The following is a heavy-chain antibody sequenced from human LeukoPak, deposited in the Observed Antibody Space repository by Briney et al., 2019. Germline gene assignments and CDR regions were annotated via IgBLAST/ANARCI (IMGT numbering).Heavy chain of an antibody. CDR1: GYTFTSYG. J-gene: IGHJ6*03. V-gene: IGHV1-18*01. D-gene: IGHD3-3*01. Sequence: ASVKVSCKASGYTFTSYGISWVRQAPGQGLEWMGWISAYNGNTNYAQKLQGRVTMTTDTSTSTAYMELSSLRSEDTAVYYCARLAGTYYDFWSGFQRNYYYYYMDVWGKGTTVTVSS. CDR3: ARLAGTYYDFWSGFQRNYYYYYMDV. CDR2: ISAYNGNT.